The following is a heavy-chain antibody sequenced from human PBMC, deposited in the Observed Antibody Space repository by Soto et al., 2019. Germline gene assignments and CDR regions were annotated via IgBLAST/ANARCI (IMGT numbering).Heavy chain of an antibody. V-gene: IGHV1-69*06. J-gene: IGHJ4*02. CDR3: AGGWGGTFDY. D-gene: IGHD1-7*01. CDR2: IIPIFGTA. Sequence: QVQLVQSGAEVKKPGSSVKVSCKASGGTFSSYAISWVRQAPGQGLEWMGGIIPIFGTANYAQKFQGRVTITADKTTSTAYRGRGSLRSEDRAVDYCAGGWGGTFDYWGQGTLVTVSS. CDR1: GGTFSSYA.